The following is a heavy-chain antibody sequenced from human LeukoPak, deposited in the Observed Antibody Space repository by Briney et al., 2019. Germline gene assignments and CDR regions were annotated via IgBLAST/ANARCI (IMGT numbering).Heavy chain of an antibody. J-gene: IGHJ4*02. V-gene: IGHV3-48*03. CDR2: IDSSGTTI. D-gene: IGHD1-26*01. Sequence: QSGGSLRLSRAASGFTFSSCEMNWVRQTPGKGLEWVSYIDSSGTTIYYADSVKGRFTSSRDNAKNSLYLQMNSLRADDTAVYYCARVSESYHDYWGQGTLVTVSS. CDR3: ARVSESYHDY. CDR1: GFTFSSCE.